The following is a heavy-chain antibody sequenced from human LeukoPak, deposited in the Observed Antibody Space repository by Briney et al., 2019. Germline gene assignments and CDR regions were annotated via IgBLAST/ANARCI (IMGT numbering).Heavy chain of an antibody. CDR1: GGSISSYY. D-gene: IGHD5-24*01. Sequence: SETLSLTCTVSGGSISSYYWSWIRQPPGKGLEWIGYIYYSGSTNYNPSLKSRVTISVDTSKNQFSLKLSSVTAADTAVYYCERGSYLQSLDYWGQGTLVTVSS. CDR3: ERGSYLQSLDY. J-gene: IGHJ4*02. V-gene: IGHV4-59*01. CDR2: IYYSGST.